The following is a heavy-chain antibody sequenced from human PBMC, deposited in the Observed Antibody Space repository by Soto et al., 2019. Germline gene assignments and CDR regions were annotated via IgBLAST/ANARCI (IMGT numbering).Heavy chain of an antibody. J-gene: IGHJ4*02. CDR3: ARDGWYVGDY. CDR1: GYTFTSYG. Sequence: QVQLVQSGAEVTKPGASVKVSCKASGYTFTSYGIRWVLQAPGQGLEWMGWISAYNGNTNYAHKLQGRGNMTTDTATSTADMELRSLRSDETAVYYCARDGWYVGDYLGQGPPVTVSS. CDR2: ISAYNGNT. V-gene: IGHV1-18*01. D-gene: IGHD6-19*01.